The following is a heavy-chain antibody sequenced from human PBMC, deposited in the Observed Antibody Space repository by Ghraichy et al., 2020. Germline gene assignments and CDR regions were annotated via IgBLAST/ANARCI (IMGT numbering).Heavy chain of an antibody. J-gene: IGHJ4*02. CDR2: ISWNSGSI. V-gene: IGHV3-9*01. D-gene: IGHD2/OR15-2a*01. Sequence: GGSLRLSCAASGFTFDDYAMHWVRQAPGKGLEWVSGISWNSGSIGYADSVKGRFTISRDNAKNSLYLQMNSLRAEDTALYYCAKDTPSYGNLREYYFDYWGQGTLVTVSS. CDR1: GFTFDDYA. CDR3: AKDTPSYGNLREYYFDY.